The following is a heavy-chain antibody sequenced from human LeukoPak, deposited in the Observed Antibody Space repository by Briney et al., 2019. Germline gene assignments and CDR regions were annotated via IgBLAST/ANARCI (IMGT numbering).Heavy chain of an antibody. Sequence: PGGSLRLSCAASGFTFSSYDMHWVRQATGKGLEWVSGIGTAGDTYYPGSVKGRFTISRDNAKNTVYLQMNSLRAEDTAVYYCTREVSGSLYFDYWGQGTPVTVSS. CDR2: IGTAGDT. D-gene: IGHD1-26*01. CDR1: GFTFSSYD. CDR3: TREVSGSLYFDY. J-gene: IGHJ4*02. V-gene: IGHV3-13*01.